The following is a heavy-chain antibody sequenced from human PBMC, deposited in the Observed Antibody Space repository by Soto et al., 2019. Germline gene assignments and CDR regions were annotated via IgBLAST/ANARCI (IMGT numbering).Heavy chain of an antibody. CDR1: GFTFSSYG. D-gene: IGHD2-21*01. CDR3: AKDAPEYSDAFDI. J-gene: IGHJ3*02. V-gene: IGHV3-30*18. Sequence: GGSLRLSCAASGFTFSSYGMHWVRQAPGKGLEWVAVISYDGSNKYYADSVKGRFTISRDNSKNTLYLQMNSLRAEDTAVYYCAKDAPEYSDAFDIWGQGTMVTVSS. CDR2: ISYDGSNK.